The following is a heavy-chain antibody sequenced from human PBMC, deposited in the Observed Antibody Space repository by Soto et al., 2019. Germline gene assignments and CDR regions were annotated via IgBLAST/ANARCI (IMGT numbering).Heavy chain of an antibody. Sequence: SETLSLTCAASGGSISSSNWWSWVRQPPGKGLEWIGEIYHSGSTNYNPSLKSRVTISVDKSKNQFSLKLSSVTAADTAVYYCARSPDSSGYYPRWYYYGMDVWGQGTTVTVS. D-gene: IGHD3-22*01. V-gene: IGHV4-4*02. CDR2: IYHSGST. J-gene: IGHJ6*02. CDR3: ARSPDSSGYYPRWYYYGMDV. CDR1: GGSISSSNW.